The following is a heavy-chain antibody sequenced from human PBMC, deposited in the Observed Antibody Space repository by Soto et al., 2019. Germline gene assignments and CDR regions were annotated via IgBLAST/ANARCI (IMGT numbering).Heavy chain of an antibody. CDR1: GGSFSGYY. J-gene: IGHJ3*02. CDR2: INHSGST. CDR3: ARGPLYIVPKHPPIPNAFDI. Sequence: QVQLQQWGAGLLKPSETLSLTCAVYGGSFSGYYWSWIRQPPGKGLEWIGEINHSGSTNYNPSLKSRVTISVDTSKNQFSLKLSSVTAADTAVYYCARGPLYIVPKHPPIPNAFDIWGQGTMVTVSS. D-gene: IGHD2-8*01. V-gene: IGHV4-34*01.